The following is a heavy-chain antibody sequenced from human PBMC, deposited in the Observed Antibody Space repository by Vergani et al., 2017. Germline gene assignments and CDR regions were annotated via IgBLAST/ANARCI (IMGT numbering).Heavy chain of an antibody. CDR2: ISSSGSTI. J-gene: IGHJ6*02. V-gene: IGHV3-48*03. CDR3: ARHGDFWSGYYYYYYGMDV. Sequence: EVQLVESGGGLVQPGGSLRLSCAASGFTFSSYEMNWVRQAPGKGLEWVSYISSSGSTIYYADSVKGRFTISRDNAKNSLYLQMNSLRAEDTAVYYCARHGDFWSGYYYYYYGMDVWGQGTTVTVSS. D-gene: IGHD3-3*01. CDR1: GFTFSSYE.